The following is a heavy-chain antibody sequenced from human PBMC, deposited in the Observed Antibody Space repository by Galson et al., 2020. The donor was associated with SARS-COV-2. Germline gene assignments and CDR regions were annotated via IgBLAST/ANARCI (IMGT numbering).Heavy chain of an antibody. Sequence: NSGGSLRLSCAASGFTFSDYYMSWIRQAPGKGLEWVSYISSSGSTIYYADSVKGRFTISRDNAKNSLYLQMNSLRAEDTAVYYCAREGPTAIVANWFDAWGQGTLVTVSS. D-gene: IGHD5-18*01. CDR1: GFTFSDYY. CDR3: AREGPTAIVANWFDA. V-gene: IGHV3-11*01. J-gene: IGHJ5*02. CDR2: ISSSGSTI.